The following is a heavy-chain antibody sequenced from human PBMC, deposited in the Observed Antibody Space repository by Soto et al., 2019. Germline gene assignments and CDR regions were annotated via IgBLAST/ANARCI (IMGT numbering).Heavy chain of an antibody. Sequence: SETLSLTCTVSVGSISSGDYYWSWIRQPPGKGLEWIGYIYYSGSTYYNPSLKSRVTISVDTSKNQFSLKLSSVTAADTAVYYCARGGYSYGHEYWGQGTLVTVSS. CDR2: IYYSGST. CDR3: ARGGYSYGHEY. V-gene: IGHV4-30-4*01. CDR1: VGSISSGDYY. J-gene: IGHJ4*02. D-gene: IGHD5-18*01.